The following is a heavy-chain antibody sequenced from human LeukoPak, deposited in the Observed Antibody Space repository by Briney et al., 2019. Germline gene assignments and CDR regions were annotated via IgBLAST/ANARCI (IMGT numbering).Heavy chain of an antibody. D-gene: IGHD3-9*01. CDR3: ARHVAYVELRYFDWLYSGGYFDY. CDR1: GGSISSYY. V-gene: IGHV4-4*07. J-gene: IGHJ4*02. Sequence: TSETLSLTCTVSGGSISSYYWSWIRQPAGKGLEWIGRIYTSGSTNYNPSLKSRVTMSVDTSKNQFSLKLSSVTAADTAVYYCARHVAYVELRYFDWLYSGGYFDYWGQGTLVTVSS. CDR2: IYTSGST.